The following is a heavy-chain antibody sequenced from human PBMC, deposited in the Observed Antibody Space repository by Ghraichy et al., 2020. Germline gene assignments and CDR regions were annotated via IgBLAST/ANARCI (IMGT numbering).Heavy chain of an antibody. D-gene: IGHD4-11*01. CDR3: ARVLASSNYYYYGMDV. J-gene: IGHJ6*02. V-gene: IGHV1-18*01. CDR1: GYTFTSSG. CDR2: ISTYNGNT. Sequence: ASVKVSCKTSGYTFTSSGLSWVRQAPGQGLEWMGWISTYNGNTNYVQKLQGRITMTTDTSTSTAYMELRSLRSDDTAVYYCARVLASSNYYYYGMDVWGQGTTVTVS.